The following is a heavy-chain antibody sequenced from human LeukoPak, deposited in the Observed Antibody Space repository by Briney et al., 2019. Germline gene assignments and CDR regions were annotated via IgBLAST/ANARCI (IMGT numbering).Heavy chain of an antibody. J-gene: IGHJ4*02. Sequence: PGGSLRLSCAASGFTFSSYGMHWVRQAPGKGLEWVAFIRYDGSNKYYADSVKGRFTISRDNSKNTLYLQMNSLRAEDTAVYYCAKDLERHIAVVTASAVDYWGQGTLVTVSS. CDR2: IRYDGSNK. CDR3: AKDLERHIAVVTASAVDY. D-gene: IGHD2-21*02. CDR1: GFTFSSYG. V-gene: IGHV3-30*02.